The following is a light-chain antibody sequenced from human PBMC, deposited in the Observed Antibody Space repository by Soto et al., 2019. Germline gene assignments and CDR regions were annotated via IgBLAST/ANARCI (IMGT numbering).Light chain of an antibody. Sequence: DIQMTQSPSSLSASVGDRVTITCRANQAIRNSLAWYQQKPGKVPSLLIYAASTLQPGVPSRFSGSGSGTDFTLTISSLQPEDVATYYCQKYFSAPFTFGPGTKLGIK. CDR1: QAIRNS. CDR3: QKYFSAPFT. CDR2: AAS. V-gene: IGKV1-27*01. J-gene: IGKJ3*01.